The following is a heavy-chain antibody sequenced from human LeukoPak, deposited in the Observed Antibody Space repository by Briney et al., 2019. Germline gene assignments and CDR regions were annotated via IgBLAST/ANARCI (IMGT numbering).Heavy chain of an antibody. CDR3: ARERNYYDSTDPKYYFDY. D-gene: IGHD3-22*01. CDR1: GGTFSSYA. Sequence: SVKVSCKASGGTFSSYAISWVRQAPGQGLEWMGRIIPILGIANYAQKFQGRVTITADKSTSTAYMELSSLRSDDTAVYYCARERNYYDSTDPKYYFDYWGQGTLVTVSS. CDR2: IIPILGIA. J-gene: IGHJ4*02. V-gene: IGHV1-69*04.